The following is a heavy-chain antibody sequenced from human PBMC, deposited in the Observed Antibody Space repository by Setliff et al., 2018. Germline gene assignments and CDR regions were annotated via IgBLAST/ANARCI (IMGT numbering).Heavy chain of an antibody. J-gene: IGHJ4*02. CDR3: STKGVPGT. CDR1: GFTFSDHY. V-gene: IGHV3-7*03. Sequence: GGSLRLSCAASGFTFSDHYMTWIRQAPGKGLEWVASIRQDGFEKHYVDSVKGRFTISRDDGKNSLYLQMNSLRAEDTAVYYCSTKGVPGTGGQGTRVTVSS. D-gene: IGHD1-1*01. CDR2: IRQDGFEK.